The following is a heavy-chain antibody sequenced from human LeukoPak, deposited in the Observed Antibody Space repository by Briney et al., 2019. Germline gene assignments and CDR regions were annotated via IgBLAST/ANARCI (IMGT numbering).Heavy chain of an antibody. Sequence: PGGSLRLSCAASGFTVSSNYMSWVRQAPGKGLEWVSVIYSGGSTYYADSVKGRFTISRHNSKNTLYLQMNSLRAEDTAVYYCARGESAAAFAFDYWGQGTLVTVSS. D-gene: IGHD6-13*01. V-gene: IGHV3-53*04. CDR2: IYSGGST. CDR1: GFTVSSNY. CDR3: ARGESAAAFAFDY. J-gene: IGHJ4*02.